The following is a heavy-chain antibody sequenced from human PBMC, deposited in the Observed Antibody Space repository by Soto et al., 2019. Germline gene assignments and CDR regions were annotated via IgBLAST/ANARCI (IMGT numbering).Heavy chain of an antibody. CDR1: GFSLNTRGVG. CDR2: IYWDDDE. D-gene: IGHD5-18*01. CDR3: AHSPRGYSSHVDY. Sequence: QITLKESGPTLVKPTQTLTLTCTFSGFSLNTRGVGVGWIRQPPGKALEWLALIYWDDDEGYSPSLRSRLTITKDTSKNQVVLTMTNMDPVDSAKYYFAHSPRGYSSHVDYWGQGTLVTVSS. V-gene: IGHV2-5*02. J-gene: IGHJ4*02.